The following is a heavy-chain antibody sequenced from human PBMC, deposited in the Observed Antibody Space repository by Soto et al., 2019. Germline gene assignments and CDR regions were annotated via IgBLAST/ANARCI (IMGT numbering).Heavy chain of an antibody. CDR2: IGSGGDT. CDR3: TRKTPPTGMEV. J-gene: IGHJ6*02. D-gene: IGHD2-15*01. Sequence: EVQLVESGGGLVQPGGSLRLSCAASGFTLSSYDIHWVRQATGEGLAWISGIGSGGDTHYADSVKGRFIISREDGKNSLYLQMTRLRVGDTDVYYCTRKTPPTGMEVWGQGATVTVS. CDR1: GFTLSSYD. V-gene: IGHV3-13*01.